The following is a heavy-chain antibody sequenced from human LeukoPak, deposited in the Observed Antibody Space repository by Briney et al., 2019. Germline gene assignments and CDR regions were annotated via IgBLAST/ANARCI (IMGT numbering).Heavy chain of an antibody. Sequence: GASVKVSCKASGYTFTAYYMHWVRQAPGQGLEWMGWINPNSGGTNYAQKFQGRVTMTRDTSISTAYMELGRLRSDDTAVYYCAREYSYGPDLDYWGQGTLVTVSS. V-gene: IGHV1-2*02. CDR1: GYTFTAYY. CDR3: AREYSYGPDLDY. CDR2: INPNSGGT. D-gene: IGHD5-18*01. J-gene: IGHJ4*02.